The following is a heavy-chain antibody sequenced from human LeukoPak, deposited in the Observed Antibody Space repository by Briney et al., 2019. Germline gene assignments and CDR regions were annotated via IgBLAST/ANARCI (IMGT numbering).Heavy chain of an antibody. CDR3: ARVKSGYAGDYFDY. CDR1: GFTFSNYW. Sequence: GGSLRLSCAASGFTFSNYWMTWVRQAPGKGLEWVANIKQDGSERYYVDSVKGRFTISRDDAKNSLYLQMNSLRAADTAVYYCARVKSGYAGDYFDYWGQGTLVTVSS. CDR2: IKQDGSER. V-gene: IGHV3-7*01. D-gene: IGHD5-12*01. J-gene: IGHJ4*02.